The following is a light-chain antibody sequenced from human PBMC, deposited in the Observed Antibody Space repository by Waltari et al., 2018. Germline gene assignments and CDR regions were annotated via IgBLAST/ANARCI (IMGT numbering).Light chain of an antibody. CDR1: SSDVAGYNY. J-gene: IGLJ2*01. Sequence: QSALTQPASVSASPGQSVTISCTGSSSDVAGYNYVSCNQQHPGKAPTLMVYEVSNRPAGVSKCFSGTKAGNTASLTSSGLQAEDEADYYGSSDTSSSTVVFGGGTKLTVL. V-gene: IGLV2-14*01. CDR2: EVS. CDR3: SSDTSSSTVV.